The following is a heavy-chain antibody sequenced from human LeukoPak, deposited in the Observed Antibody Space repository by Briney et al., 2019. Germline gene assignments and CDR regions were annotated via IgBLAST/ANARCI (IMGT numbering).Heavy chain of an antibody. D-gene: IGHD3-3*01. V-gene: IGHV4-34*01. CDR2: INHSGST. CDR1: GGSFSGYY. J-gene: IGHJ4*02. Sequence: SETLSLTCAVYGGSFSGYYWSWIRQTPGKGLEWIGEINHSGSTNYNPSLKSRVTISVDTSKNQFSLKLSSVTAADTAVYYCASRPTRLKHLLRFLEWLSGFDYWGQGTLVTVSS. CDR3: ASRPTRLKHLLRFLEWLSGFDY.